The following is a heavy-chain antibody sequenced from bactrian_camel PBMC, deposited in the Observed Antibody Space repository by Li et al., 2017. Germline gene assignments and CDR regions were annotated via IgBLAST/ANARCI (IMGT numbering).Heavy chain of an antibody. CDR3: ALGASLSSYSWFRYGRCAGLRTSFER. V-gene: IGHV3S55*01. Sequence: QVQLVESGGGSVQAGGSLTLSCTASGFTFDNSDMGWYRQRTGNQCELVSNFSSVGSIYYADSAKGRFTISQDNAKNTVYLQMNSLRPEDTAVYYCALGASLSSYSWFRYGRCAGLRTSFERWGQGTQVTVS. CDR2: FSSVGSI. D-gene: IGHD5*01. CDR1: GFTFDNSD. J-gene: IGHJ4*01.